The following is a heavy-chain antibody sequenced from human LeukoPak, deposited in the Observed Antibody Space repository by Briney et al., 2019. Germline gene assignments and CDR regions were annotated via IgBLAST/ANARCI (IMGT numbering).Heavy chain of an antibody. V-gene: IGHV4-59*08. CDR2: IHYTGIT. D-gene: IGHD5-12*01. J-gene: IGHJ2*01. CDR1: GGSLSSYY. Sequence: SETLSLTCTVSGGSLSSYYWSWIRQPPGKGLEWIGYIHYTGITNNNPSFQSRDTLSVYTSTNHLSLRRRSLTPPDTPLYYFVRSRDGYNNWYFDLWGRGALVTVS. CDR3: VRSRDGYNNWYFDL.